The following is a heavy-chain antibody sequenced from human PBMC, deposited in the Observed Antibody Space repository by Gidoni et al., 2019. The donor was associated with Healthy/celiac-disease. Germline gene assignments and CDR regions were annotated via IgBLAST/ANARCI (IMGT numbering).Heavy chain of an antibody. J-gene: IGHJ6*02. Sequence: EVQLLESGGGLVQPGGSLRLSCAASGFTFSSHAMSWVRQAPGKGLEGVSAISGSGGSTYYADSVKGRFTISRDNSKNTLYLQMNSLRAEDTAVYYCAKIENRRNRVTGGGMDVWGQGTTVTVSS. D-gene: IGHD2-21*02. CDR2: ISGSGGST. CDR1: GFTFSSHA. CDR3: AKIENRRNRVTGGGMDV. V-gene: IGHV3-23*01.